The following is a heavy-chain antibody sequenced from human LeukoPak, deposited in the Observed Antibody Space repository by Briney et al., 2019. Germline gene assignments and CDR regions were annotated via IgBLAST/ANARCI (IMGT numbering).Heavy chain of an antibody. V-gene: IGHV3-21*01. CDR1: EFTFRNYS. Sequence: GGSLRLSCVGSEFTFRNYSMNWVRQAPGKGLEWVSSISSSSSFKYYLDSVKGRFTITRDNAKKSLYLQMNSLRVEDTAIYYCARDRSWRGQEDYWGQGTLVTVSS. CDR2: ISSSSSFK. J-gene: IGHJ4*02. D-gene: IGHD5-12*01. CDR3: ARDRSWRGQEDY.